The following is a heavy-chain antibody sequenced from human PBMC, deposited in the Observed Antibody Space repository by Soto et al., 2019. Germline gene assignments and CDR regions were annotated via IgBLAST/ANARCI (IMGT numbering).Heavy chain of an antibody. CDR2: ISYDGSNK. V-gene: IGHV3-30-3*01. CDR1: GFTFSSYA. D-gene: IGHD6-6*01. Sequence: QVQLVESGGGVVQPGRSLRLSCAASGFTFSSYAMHWVRQAPGKGLEWVAVISYDGSNKYYADSAKGRFTISRDNSKNTLYLQMNSLRAEDTAVYYCARDWRVISYSSSSLNYYYGMDVWGQGTTVTVSS. J-gene: IGHJ6*02. CDR3: ARDWRVISYSSSSLNYYYGMDV.